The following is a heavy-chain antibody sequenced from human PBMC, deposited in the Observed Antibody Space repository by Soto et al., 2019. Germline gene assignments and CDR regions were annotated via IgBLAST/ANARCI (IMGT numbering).Heavy chain of an antibody. D-gene: IGHD5-12*01. J-gene: IGHJ3*02. V-gene: IGHV5-51*01. Sequence: EVQLVQSGAELRKPGESLKISCNGSGYSFTTYWLAWVRQMPGKGLEYMGIIYPGDSDSRYSPAFQGQVTISADKSINTAYLQWTSLKASDTAIYYCARSRVSTPRLEDPFDIWGQGTMVTVSS. CDR2: IYPGDSDS. CDR1: GYSFTTYW. CDR3: ARSRVSTPRLEDPFDI.